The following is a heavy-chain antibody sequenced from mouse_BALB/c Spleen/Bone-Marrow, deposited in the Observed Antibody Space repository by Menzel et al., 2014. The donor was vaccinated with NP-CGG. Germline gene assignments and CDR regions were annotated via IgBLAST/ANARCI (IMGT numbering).Heavy chain of an antibody. CDR1: GFTFSSYA. V-gene: IGHV5-9-3*01. Sequence: EVHLVESGGGLVKPGGSLKLSCAASGFTFSSYAMSWVRQTPEKRLEWVATISSGGSYTYYPDSVKGRFTISRDNAKNTLYLQMSSLRSEDTAMYYCARHETTVVATDAMDYWGQGTSVTVSS. D-gene: IGHD1-1*01. CDR2: ISSGGSYT. J-gene: IGHJ4*01. CDR3: ARHETTVVATDAMDY.